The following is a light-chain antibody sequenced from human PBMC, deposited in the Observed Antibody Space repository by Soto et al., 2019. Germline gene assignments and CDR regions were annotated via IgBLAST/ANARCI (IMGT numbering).Light chain of an antibody. Sequence: EIVLTQSPATLSLSPGERATLSCRASQSVSSYLAWYQQKPGQAPRRLIYGASNRATGIPARFSGSGSGTDFTLTISSLEPEDSAVYYCLQRSNWLTFGGGTKVEIK. V-gene: IGKV3-11*01. CDR2: GAS. CDR3: LQRSNWLT. J-gene: IGKJ4*01. CDR1: QSVSSY.